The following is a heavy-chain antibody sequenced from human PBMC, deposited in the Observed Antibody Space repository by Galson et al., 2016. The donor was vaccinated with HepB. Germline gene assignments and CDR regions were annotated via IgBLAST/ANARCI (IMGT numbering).Heavy chain of an antibody. V-gene: IGHV2-5*02. D-gene: IGHD4-23*01. CDR1: GFSLNTRGVG. CDR3: ARLTWRGRDSRGNLFLFDY. CDR2: IYWDDDQ. Sequence: PALVKPTQTLTLTCSFSGFSLNTRGVGVVWIRQPPGKALEWLGFIYWDDDQRYSPSLRSRLTITKDIRKNQVVLTMTDIDPVDAGTFYCARLTWRGRDSRGNLFLFDYWGQGIRVTVSS. J-gene: IGHJ4*02.